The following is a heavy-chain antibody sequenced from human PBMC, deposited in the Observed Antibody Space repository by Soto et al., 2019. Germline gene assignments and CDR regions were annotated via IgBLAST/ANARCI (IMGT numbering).Heavy chain of an antibody. J-gene: IGHJ4*02. CDR3: ARVGSSGYYFPPGY. D-gene: IGHD3-22*01. CDR1: GYTFTSYA. V-gene: IGHV1-3*01. Sequence: ASVKVSCKASGYTFTSYAMHWVRQAPGQRLEWMGWINAGNGNTKYSQKFQGRVTITRDTSASTAYMELSSLRSEDTAVYYCARVGSSGYYFPPGYWGQGTRVTVSS. CDR2: INAGNGNT.